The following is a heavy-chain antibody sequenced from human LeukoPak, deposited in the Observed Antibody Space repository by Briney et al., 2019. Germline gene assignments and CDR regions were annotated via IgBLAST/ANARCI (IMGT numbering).Heavy chain of an antibody. Sequence: GGSLRLSRAASGFPFSSYTLSWVRQAPGKGREWVSSISSSSSYIYYTGSVKGRFTIARDNAKNSLYLQMNSLREEDTAVYYCARDRLLGAGATGYWGQGTMVTVPS. V-gene: IGHV3-21*01. CDR2: ISSSSSYI. CDR3: ARDRLLGAGATGY. D-gene: IGHD1-26*01. CDR1: GFPFSSYT. J-gene: IGHJ4*02.